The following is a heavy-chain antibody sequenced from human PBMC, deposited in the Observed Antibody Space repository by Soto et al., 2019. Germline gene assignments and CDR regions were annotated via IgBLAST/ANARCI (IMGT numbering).Heavy chain of an antibody. CDR3: ARGRVRSSSGWSWFYP. CDR1: GGTIRSPDW. CDR2: IFQSGST. Sequence: QVQLQESGPGLVEPSGTLSLTCGVSGGTIRSPDWWTWVRQPPGKGLEWIGEIFQSGSTNYTPSLESRVTISVDKSKNQFSLTLTSVTAADTAVYFCARGRVRSSSGWSWFYPWGQGILVTVSS. D-gene: IGHD6-19*01. J-gene: IGHJ5*02. V-gene: IGHV4-4*02.